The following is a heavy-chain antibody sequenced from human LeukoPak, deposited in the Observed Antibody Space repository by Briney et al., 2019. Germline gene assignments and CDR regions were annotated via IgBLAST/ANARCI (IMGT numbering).Heavy chain of an antibody. J-gene: IGHJ4*02. CDR2: ISWNSGST. CDR3: AGRRVLDASFDY. CDR1: GFTFDDYA. V-gene: IGHV3-9*01. Sequence: GGSLRLSCAASGFTFDDYAMHWVRQAPGKGLEWVSGISWNSGSTVYVDSVKGRFTISRDNSKNTLFLQMNRLRAEDTAVYYCAGRRVLDASFDYWGQGTLVTVSP. D-gene: IGHD3-16*01.